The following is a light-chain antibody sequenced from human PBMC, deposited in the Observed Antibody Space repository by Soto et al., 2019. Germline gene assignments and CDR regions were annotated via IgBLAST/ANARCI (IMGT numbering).Light chain of an antibody. Sequence: QAVVAQPPSVSGAPGQRVTISCTGRSSNIGAGYDVHWYKQLPGTAPRLLIYGNSNRPSGVPDRFSGSKSGTSASLAITGLQAEDEADYYCQSYDNSLKIVVGGGTKLTV. CDR3: QSYDNSLKIV. CDR2: GNS. CDR1: SSNIGAGYD. J-gene: IGLJ3*02. V-gene: IGLV1-40*01.